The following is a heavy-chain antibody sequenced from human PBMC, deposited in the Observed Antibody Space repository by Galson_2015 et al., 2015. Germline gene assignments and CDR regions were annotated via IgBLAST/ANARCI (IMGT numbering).Heavy chain of an antibody. CDR2: VSYTGGDT. D-gene: IGHD1-26*01. V-gene: IGHV3-23*01. CDR1: GFTFRNYA. Sequence: SLRLSCAASGFTFRNYAMNWVRQAPGKGLEWVSVVSYTGGDTYYADSVKGRFTISRDNSNNTLFLQMNSLRAEDTAIYYCAKGNSGSRYSAMDVWGQGTTVTVSS. J-gene: IGHJ6*02. CDR3: AKGNSGSRYSAMDV.